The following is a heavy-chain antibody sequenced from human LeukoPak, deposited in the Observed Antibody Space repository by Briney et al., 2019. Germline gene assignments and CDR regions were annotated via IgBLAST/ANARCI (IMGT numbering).Heavy chain of an antibody. J-gene: IGHJ4*02. V-gene: IGHV4-59*01. D-gene: IGHD1-26*01. CDR3: ARASSGSYYGSTVNFDY. Sequence: PSETLSLNCTVSGGSISSYYWSWIRQPPGKGLEWIGYIYYSGSTNYNPSLKSRVTISVDTSKNQFSLKLSSVTAADTAVYYCARASSGSYYGSTVNFDYWGQGTLVTVSS. CDR1: GGSISSYY. CDR2: IYYSGST.